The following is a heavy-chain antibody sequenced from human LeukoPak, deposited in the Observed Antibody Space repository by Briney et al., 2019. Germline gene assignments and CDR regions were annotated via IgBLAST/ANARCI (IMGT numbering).Heavy chain of an antibody. D-gene: IGHD3-3*01. Sequence: GASVKLSCKAFGYTFTGYYMHWVRQAPGQGLEWMGWINPNSGGTNYAQKFQGRVTMTRDTSISTAYMELSRLRSDDTAVYYCARVAGPYYDFWSGYFPFDYWGQGTLVTVSS. CDR3: ARVAGPYYDFWSGYFPFDY. J-gene: IGHJ4*02. V-gene: IGHV1-2*02. CDR1: GYTFTGYY. CDR2: INPNSGGT.